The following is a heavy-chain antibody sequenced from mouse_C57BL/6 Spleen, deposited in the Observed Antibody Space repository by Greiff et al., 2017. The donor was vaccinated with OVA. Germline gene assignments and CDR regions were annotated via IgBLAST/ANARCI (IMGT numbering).Heavy chain of an antibody. D-gene: IGHD4-1*01. V-gene: IGHV1-19*01. CDR3: ARGGGRGTRGYFDY. Sequence: EVQLQQSGPVLVKPGASVKMSCKASGYTFTDYYMNWVKQSHGKSLEWIGVINPYNGGTSYNQKFKGKATLTVDKSSSTAYMELNSLTSEDSAVYYCARGGGRGTRGYFDYWGQGTTLTVSS. CDR1: GYTFTDYY. J-gene: IGHJ2*01. CDR2: INPYNGGT.